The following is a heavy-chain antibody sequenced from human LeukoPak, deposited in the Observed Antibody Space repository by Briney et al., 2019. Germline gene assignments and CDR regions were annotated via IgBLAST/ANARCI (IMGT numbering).Heavy chain of an antibody. CDR3: AKGHYPDASCAGDCYYSY. Sequence: GGSLRLSCAASGFTFNSYAMTWVRQAPGKGLEWVSGITAGGDNTFYADSVKGRFTISRDKCKNTLYLQTDSLRAEDTAVYYCAKGHYPDASCAGDCYYSYWGQGTLVTVSS. CDR2: ITAGGDNT. D-gene: IGHD2-21*02. CDR1: GFTFNSYA. V-gene: IGHV3-23*01. J-gene: IGHJ4*02.